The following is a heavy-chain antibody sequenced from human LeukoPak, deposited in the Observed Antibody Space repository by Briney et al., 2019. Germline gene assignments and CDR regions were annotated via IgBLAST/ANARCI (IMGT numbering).Heavy chain of an antibody. CDR2: IYWDDDK. CDR3: VHTGSKNWSDP. J-gene: IGHJ5*02. V-gene: IGHV2-5*02. Sequence: SGPTLVNPTQTLTLTCTFSGLSLSTSGVGVGWIRQPPGKALEWLALIYWDDDKRYSPSLNSRLTTTKDTSKNQVVLTMTNMDPVDTATYYCVHTGSKNWSDPWGQGILVTVSS. D-gene: IGHD1-26*01. CDR1: GLSLSTSGVG.